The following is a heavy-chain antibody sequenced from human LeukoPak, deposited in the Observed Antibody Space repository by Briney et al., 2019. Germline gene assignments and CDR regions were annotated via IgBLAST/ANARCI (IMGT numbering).Heavy chain of an antibody. V-gene: IGHV3-9*01. CDR1: GFTFDDYA. D-gene: IGHD6-13*01. CDR3: AKIAAAGTQDDY. J-gene: IGHJ4*02. CDR2: ISWNSGSI. Sequence: GGSLRLSCAASGFTFDDYAMHWVRQAPGKGLEWVSGISWNSGSIGYADSVKGRFTISRDDAKNSLYLQMNSLRAEDTALYYCAKIAAAGTQDDYWGQGTLVTVSS.